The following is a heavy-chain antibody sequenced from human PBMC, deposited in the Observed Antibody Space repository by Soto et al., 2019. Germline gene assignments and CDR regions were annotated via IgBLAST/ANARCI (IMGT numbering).Heavy chain of an antibody. CDR1: GYTFTSYG. V-gene: IGHV1-18*01. CDR3: ARDYYGSGSYYKFDY. J-gene: IGHJ4*02. D-gene: IGHD3-10*01. Sequence: EASVKVSCKASGYTFTSYGISWVRQAPGQGLEWMGWISAYNGNTNYAQKLQGRVTMTTDTSTSTAYMELRSLRSDDTAVYYCARDYYGSGSYYKFDYWGQGTLVTVSS. CDR2: ISAYNGNT.